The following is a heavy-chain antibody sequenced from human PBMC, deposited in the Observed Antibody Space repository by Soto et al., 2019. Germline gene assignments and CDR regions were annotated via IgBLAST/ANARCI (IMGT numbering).Heavy chain of an antibody. CDR2: IYHSGST. Sequence: SETLSLTCAVSGGSISSSNWWSWVRQPPGKGLEWIGEIYHSGSTNYNPSLKSRVTISVDTSKNQFSLKLSSVTAADTAVYYCARVSRGYSYGWIIDYWGQGTLVTVSS. V-gene: IGHV4-4*02. J-gene: IGHJ4*02. CDR3: ARVSRGYSYGWIIDY. CDR1: GGSISSSNW. D-gene: IGHD5-18*01.